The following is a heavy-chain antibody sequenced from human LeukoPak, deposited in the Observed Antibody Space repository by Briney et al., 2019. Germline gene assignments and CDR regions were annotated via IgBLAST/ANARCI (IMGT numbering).Heavy chain of an antibody. J-gene: IGHJ4*02. V-gene: IGHV3-21*01. CDR3: ATAVAGTSLYFDY. Sequence: KSGGSLRLSCAASGFTFSSYSMNWVRQAPGKGLEWVSSISSSSSYIYYADSVKGRFTISRDNAKNSLYLRMNSLRAEDTAVYYCATAVAGTSLYFDYWGQGTLVTVSS. CDR1: GFTFSSYS. CDR2: ISSSSSYI. D-gene: IGHD6-19*01.